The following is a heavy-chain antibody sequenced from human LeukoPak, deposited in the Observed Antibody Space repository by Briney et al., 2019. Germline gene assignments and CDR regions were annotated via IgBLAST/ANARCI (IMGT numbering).Heavy chain of an antibody. CDR2: IYSGGST. J-gene: IGHJ4*02. D-gene: IGHD2-15*01. Sequence: PGGSLRLSCAASGFTVSSNYMSWVRQPPGKGLEWVSLIYSGGSTYYADSVKGRFTISRDNSKNTLYLQMNSLRAEDTAVYYCARDACSGDSCYSGYFDYWGQGTLVTVSS. V-gene: IGHV3-53*01. CDR3: ARDACSGDSCYSGYFDY. CDR1: GFTVSSNY.